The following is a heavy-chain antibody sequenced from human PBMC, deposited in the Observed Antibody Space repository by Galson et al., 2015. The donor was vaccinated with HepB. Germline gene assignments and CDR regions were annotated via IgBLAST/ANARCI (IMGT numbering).Heavy chain of an antibody. J-gene: IGHJ3*02. CDR1: GFPFRGYW. V-gene: IGHV3-7*03. CDR3: ARVDYFDRSGYYHDAFDI. D-gene: IGHD3-22*01. CDR2: IKPDGSEK. Sequence: SLRLSCAASGFPFRGYWLSWVRQAPGKSLEWVANIKPDGSEKYYVDSLKGRFTISRDNAKKSLYLPMKRLRAEDTAVYYCARVDYFDRSGYYHDAFDIWGQATMFTVSS.